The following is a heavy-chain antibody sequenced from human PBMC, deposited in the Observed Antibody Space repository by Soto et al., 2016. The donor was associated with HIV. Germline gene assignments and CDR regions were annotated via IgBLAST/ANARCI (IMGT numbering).Heavy chain of an antibody. Sequence: QVQLQESGPGLVRPSETLSLTCSVSGYSINDGYYWGWVRQPPGKGLEWIGSIYQSGTTFYNPSLKSRVTISLDRSKNQFSLKLNSVTAADTAIYFCARDRDNLQGEFDPWARDPGHSLL. CDR3: ARDRDNLQGEFDP. CDR1: GYSINDGYY. J-gene: IGHJ5*02. D-gene: IGHD1-1*01. V-gene: IGHV4-38-2*02. CDR2: IYQSGTT.